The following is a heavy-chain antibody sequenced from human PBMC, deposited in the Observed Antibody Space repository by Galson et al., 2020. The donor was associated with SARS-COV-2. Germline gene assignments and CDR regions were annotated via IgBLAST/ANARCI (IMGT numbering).Heavy chain of an antibody. CDR3: AKDLAYYDILTGYFTPREYYYYYGMDV. J-gene: IGHJ6*02. CDR1: GFTFSSYG. CDR2: ISYDGSNK. V-gene: IGHV3-30*18. D-gene: IGHD3-9*01. Sequence: TGGSLRLSCAASGFTFSSYGMHWVRQAPGKGLEWVAVISYDGSNKYYADSVKGRFTISRDNSKNTLYLQMNSLRAEDTAVYYCAKDLAYYDILTGYFTPREYYYYYGMDVWCQGTTVTVAS.